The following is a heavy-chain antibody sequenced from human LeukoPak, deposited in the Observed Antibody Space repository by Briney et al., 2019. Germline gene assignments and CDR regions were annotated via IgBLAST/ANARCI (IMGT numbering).Heavy chain of an antibody. D-gene: IGHD3-22*01. J-gene: IGHJ4*02. CDR3: ARAIRGYYSYFDY. CDR2: IYYSGST. V-gene: IGHV4-59*08. Sequence: SETLSLTCTVSGGSISSYYWSWIRQPPGKGLEWIGYIYYSGSTNYNPSLKSRVTISVDTSKNQFSLKLSSVTAADTAVYYCARAIRGYYSYFDYWGQGTLVTVSS. CDR1: GGSISSYY.